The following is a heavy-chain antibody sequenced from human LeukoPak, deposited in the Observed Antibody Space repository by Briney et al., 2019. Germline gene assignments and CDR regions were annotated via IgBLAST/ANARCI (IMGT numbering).Heavy chain of an antibody. V-gene: IGHV1-69*01. CDR3: ARDGCSSTSCYTSWFDP. CDR1: GGTFSSYA. CDR2: IIPIFGTA. Sequence: SVKVSCKASGGTFSSYAISWVRQAPGQGLEWMGGIIPIFGTANYAQKFQGRVTITADESTSTAYMELSSLRSEDTTVYYCARDGCSSTSCYTSWFDPWGQGTLVTVSS. J-gene: IGHJ5*02. D-gene: IGHD2-2*02.